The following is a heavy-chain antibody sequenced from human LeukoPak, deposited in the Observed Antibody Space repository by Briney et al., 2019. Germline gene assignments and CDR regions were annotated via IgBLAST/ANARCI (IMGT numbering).Heavy chain of an antibody. CDR3: ARGRQLVLRGINYYYYMDV. CDR1: GGSISSSSYY. D-gene: IGHD6-13*01. CDR2: IYYSGST. Sequence: SETLSLTCTVSGGSISSSSYYWGWIRQPPGKGLEWIGSIYYSGSTHYNPSLKSRVTISVDTSKNQFSLKLSSVTAADTAVYYCARGRQLVLRGINYYYYMDVWGKGTTVTVSS. V-gene: IGHV4-39*01. J-gene: IGHJ6*03.